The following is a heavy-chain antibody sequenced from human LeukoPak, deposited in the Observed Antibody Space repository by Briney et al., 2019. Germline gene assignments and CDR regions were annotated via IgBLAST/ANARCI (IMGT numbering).Heavy chain of an antibody. D-gene: IGHD6-13*01. V-gene: IGHV3-23*01. CDR3: AKSHASIWNVYDY. Sequence: QPGGSLRLSCAASGFTFSGYAMSWVRLAPGEGLEWVSAITAGGDSTYYAESVKGRFTISRDNLKNMVFFQMSTLRAEDTAIYYCAKSHASIWNVYDYWGQGTLVTVSS. CDR1: GFTFSGYA. CDR2: ITAGGDST. J-gene: IGHJ4*02.